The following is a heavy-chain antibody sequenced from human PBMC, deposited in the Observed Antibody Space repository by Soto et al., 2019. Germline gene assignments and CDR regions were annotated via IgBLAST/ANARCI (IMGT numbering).Heavy chain of an antibody. J-gene: IGHJ4*02. Sequence: SETLSLTCTVSGDSISDVNYYWSWIRQPPGKGLEWIGYIYYSGSTNYNPSLKSRVTISVDTSKNQFSLKVTSVTAADTAVYYCARGGSSSWYGFYFFDNWGPGTLVTVS. CDR3: ARGGSSSWYGFYFFDN. D-gene: IGHD6-13*01. CDR2: IYYSGST. CDR1: GDSISDVNYY. V-gene: IGHV4-61*01.